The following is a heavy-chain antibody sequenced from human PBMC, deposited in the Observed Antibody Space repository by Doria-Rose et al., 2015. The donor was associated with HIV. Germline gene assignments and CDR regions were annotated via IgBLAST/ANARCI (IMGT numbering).Heavy chain of an antibody. D-gene: IGHD6-13*01. Sequence: ETGPVLVKPTETLTLTCTVSGVSLSSPGVGVSWIRQPPGKALEWLANIFSDYERSYKTSLKIRLTISRGTSKSQVVLTMTDMDPVDTATYYCARIKSSRWYHKYYFDFWGQGTLVIVSA. CDR1: GVSLSSPGVG. J-gene: IGHJ4*02. CDR2: IFSDYER. CDR3: ARIKSSRWYHKYYFDF. V-gene: IGHV2-26*01.